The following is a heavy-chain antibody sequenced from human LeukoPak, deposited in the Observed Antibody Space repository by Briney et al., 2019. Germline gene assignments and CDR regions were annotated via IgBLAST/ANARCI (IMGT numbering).Heavy chain of an antibody. CDR3: ARLVYYDSSGYPD. D-gene: IGHD3-22*01. V-gene: IGHV4-59*08. Sequence: PSDTLSLTCTVSGGSISSYYWSWIRQPPGKGREGIGYIYYSGSTNYNPSLKSRVTISVDTSKNQFSLKLSSVTAADTAVYYCARLVYYDSSGYPDWGQGTLVTVSS. CDR2: IYYSGST. CDR1: GGSISSYY. J-gene: IGHJ4*02.